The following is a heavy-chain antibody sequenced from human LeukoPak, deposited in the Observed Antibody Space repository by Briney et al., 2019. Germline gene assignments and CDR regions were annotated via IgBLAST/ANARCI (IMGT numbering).Heavy chain of an antibody. V-gene: IGHV3-23*01. CDR3: ARVRGWALRLSLNKDAFDI. D-gene: IGHD5/OR15-5a*01. CDR2: ISGSGGST. J-gene: IGHJ3*02. CDR1: GFTFSSYW. Sequence: GGSLRLSCAASGFTFSSYWMSWVRQAPGKGLEWVSAISGSGGSTYYADSVKGRFTISRDNSKNTLYLQMNSLRAGDTAVYYCARVRGWALRLSLNKDAFDIWGQGTMVTVSS.